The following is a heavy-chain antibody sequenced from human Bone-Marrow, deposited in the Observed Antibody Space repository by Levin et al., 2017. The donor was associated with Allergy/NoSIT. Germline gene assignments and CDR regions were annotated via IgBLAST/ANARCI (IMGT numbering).Heavy chain of an antibody. J-gene: IGHJ2*01. D-gene: IGHD3-3*01. CDR3: ARGLRNYNYWSGHYTAWYFDL. CDR2: ISYDGGDK. Sequence: GGSLRLSCAASGFTFSSYAMHWVRQPPGKGLEWVAVISYDGGDKNYADSVKGRFAISRDNSKNTVFLQMSNLRPEDTAVYFCARGLRNYNYWSGHYTAWYFDLWGRGTLVTVSS. V-gene: IGHV3-30*03. CDR1: GFTFSSYA.